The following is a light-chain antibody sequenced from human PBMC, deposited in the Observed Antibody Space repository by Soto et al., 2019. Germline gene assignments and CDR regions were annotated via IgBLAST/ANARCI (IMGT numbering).Light chain of an antibody. CDR3: QQYGSSPPMFT. CDR1: QSVDRSY. CDR2: GAS. V-gene: IGKV3-20*01. Sequence: EGVLTQSPGTLSLSPGERATLSCRASQSVDRSYLVWYQQRPGQAPRLLIYGASSRATGIPDRFSGSGSGTDFTLTISRLEPEDFAVYFCQQYGSSPPMFTFGQGTKLEIK. J-gene: IGKJ2*01.